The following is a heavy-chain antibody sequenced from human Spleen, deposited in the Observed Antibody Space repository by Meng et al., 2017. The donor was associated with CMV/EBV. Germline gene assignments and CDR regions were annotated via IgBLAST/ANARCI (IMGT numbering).Heavy chain of an antibody. V-gene: IGHV5-51*01. D-gene: IGHD3-16*01. CDR3: ARVGVLAYAMRGAFDI. J-gene: IGHJ3*02. CDR2: IYPDDSDT. Sequence: KVSCKTSGYNFPHHWIGWVRQMPGKGLEWMGIIYPDDSDTRYSPALQGQVTISADKSISTAYLQWSSLKASDTAMYYCARVGVLAYAMRGAFDIWGQGTVVTVSS. CDR1: GYNFPHHW.